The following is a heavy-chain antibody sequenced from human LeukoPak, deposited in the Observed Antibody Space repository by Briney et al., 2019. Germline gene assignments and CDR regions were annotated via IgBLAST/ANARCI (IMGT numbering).Heavy chain of an antibody. D-gene: IGHD3-22*01. J-gene: IGHJ4*02. Sequence: PSETLSLTRTVSGGSISSYYWSWIRQPPGKGLEWIGYIYYSGSTHYKPSLKSRVTISLDTCKNQYSLKLSSVTAADTAVYYCARKRYDDPYFFDYWAQGTLVSVSS. V-gene: IGHV4-59*08. CDR3: ARKRYDDPYFFDY. CDR2: IYYSGST. CDR1: GGSISSYY.